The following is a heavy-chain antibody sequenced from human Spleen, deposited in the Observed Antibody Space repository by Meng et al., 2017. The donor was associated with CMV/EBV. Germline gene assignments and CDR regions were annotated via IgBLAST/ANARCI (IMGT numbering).Heavy chain of an antibody. CDR3: ARVQYSAYDYFAY. CDR1: GYTFTSYD. Sequence: KASGYTFTSYDMNWVRQAPGQGLEWMGWINTNTGNPTYAQGFTGRFVFSLDTSVTTAYLQISGLKAEDTAVYYCARVQYSAYDYFAYWGQGTLVTVSS. D-gene: IGHD5-12*01. V-gene: IGHV7-4-1*02. CDR2: INTNTGNP. J-gene: IGHJ4*02.